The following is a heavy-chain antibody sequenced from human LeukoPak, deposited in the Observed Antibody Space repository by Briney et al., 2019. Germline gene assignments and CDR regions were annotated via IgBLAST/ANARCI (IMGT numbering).Heavy chain of an antibody. D-gene: IGHD6-13*01. J-gene: IGHJ4*02. V-gene: IGHV4-30-4*01. CDR3: ARGLGSSWYGD. CDR2: IYYSGST. CDR1: GGSISSGDYY. Sequence: SQTLSLTCTVSGGSISSGDYYWTWIRQPPGKGLEWIGYIYYSGSTYYNPSLKSRLIISVDTSKNQFSLKLFSVAAADTAVYYCARGLGSSWYGDWGQGTLVTVSS.